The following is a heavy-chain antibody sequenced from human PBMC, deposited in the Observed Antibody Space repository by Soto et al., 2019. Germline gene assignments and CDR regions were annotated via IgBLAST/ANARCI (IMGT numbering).Heavy chain of an antibody. D-gene: IGHD5-18*01. V-gene: IGHV2-26*01. CDR3: ARIGPGHYLQVWFDY. CDR1: GFSLSNARMG. Sequence: QVTLKESGPVLVNPTEPLTLTCTVSGFSLSNARMGVSWIRQPPGKALEWLAHIFSNDEKSYSTSLKSRLTSSKDTSKSQVVLTMTNMDPVDTATYYCARIGPGHYLQVWFDYWGQGTLVTVPS. CDR2: IFSNDEK. J-gene: IGHJ4*02.